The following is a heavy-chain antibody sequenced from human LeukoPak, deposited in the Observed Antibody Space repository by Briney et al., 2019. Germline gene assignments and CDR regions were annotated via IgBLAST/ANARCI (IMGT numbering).Heavy chain of an antibody. V-gene: IGHV1-8*01. CDR1: GYTFTNYD. CDR3: ARGGRSELGACDY. J-gene: IGHJ4*02. D-gene: IGHD7-27*01. CDR2: LNPHSGNT. Sequence: ASVKVSCKASGYTFTNYDINWVRQATGQGLEWMGWLNPHSGNTGYAQKLQGRVTMTRDMSISTAYMELSGLRVDDTAVYYCARGGRSELGACDYWGQGTLVTASS.